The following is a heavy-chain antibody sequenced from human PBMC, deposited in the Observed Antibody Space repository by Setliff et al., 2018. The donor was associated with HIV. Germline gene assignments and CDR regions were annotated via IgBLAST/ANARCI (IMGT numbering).Heavy chain of an antibody. CDR3: ARGRYSSVLTDC. CDR2: MNPNSGNT. D-gene: IGHD6-19*01. V-gene: IGHV1-8*03. CDR1: GYTFTNYD. J-gene: IGHJ4*02. Sequence: ASVKVSCKASGYTFTNYDINWVRQATGQGLEWMGWMNPNSGNTGYAQKFQGRVTISRDTSISTAYMELISLKSEDTAVYYCARGRYSSVLTDCWGQGTLVTVSS.